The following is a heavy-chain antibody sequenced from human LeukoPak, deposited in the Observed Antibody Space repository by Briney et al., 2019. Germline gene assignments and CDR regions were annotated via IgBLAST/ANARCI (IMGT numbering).Heavy chain of an antibody. CDR2: IYYSGST. D-gene: IGHD5-24*01. CDR1: GGSISSYY. V-gene: IGHV4-59*08. Sequence: SETLSLTCTVSGGSISSYYWSWIRQPPGKGLEWIGYIYYSGSTNYNPSLKSRVTISVDTSKNQFSLKLSSVTAADTAVYYCARHSEGSIDWGQGTLVTVSS. J-gene: IGHJ4*02. CDR3: ARHSEGSID.